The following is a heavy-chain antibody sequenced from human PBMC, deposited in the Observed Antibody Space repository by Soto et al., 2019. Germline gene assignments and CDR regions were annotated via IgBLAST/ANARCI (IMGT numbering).Heavy chain of an antibody. CDR2: IYPGDSDM. V-gene: IGHV5-51*01. Sequence: GESLKICCQGSGYSFTKYWIGWVRQMPGKGLELMGVIYPGDSDMKYGPFFQGQVTISVDKSNSTAYLQWSSLKASDTAMYYCARQPIHSHGRIYFDSWGLGTLVTVSS. J-gene: IGHJ4*02. D-gene: IGHD5-18*01. CDR3: ARQPIHSHGRIYFDS. CDR1: GYSFTKYW.